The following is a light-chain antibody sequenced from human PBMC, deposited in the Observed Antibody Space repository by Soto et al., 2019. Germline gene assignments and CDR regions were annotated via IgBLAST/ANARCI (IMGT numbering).Light chain of an antibody. CDR1: QSVLSTSNNKNY. V-gene: IGKV4-1*01. J-gene: IGKJ1*01. CDR2: WAS. CDR3: QQFYSTPWT. Sequence: DIEVTQSPDSLAVSLGERATINCKSSQSVLSTSNNKNYFAWYQQKPGQPPKLLFYWASTRESGVPDRFSGSGSGADFTLTISSLQVEDVAVYYCQQFYSTPWTFGQGTKVEIK.